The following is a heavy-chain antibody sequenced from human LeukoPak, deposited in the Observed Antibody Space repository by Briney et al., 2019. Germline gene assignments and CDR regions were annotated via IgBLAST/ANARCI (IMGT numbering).Heavy chain of an antibody. CDR2: ISAYNGNT. Sequence: ASVKVSCKASGYTFTSYGISWVRQAPGQGLEWMGWISAYNGNTNYAQKLQGRVTMTTDTSTSTAYMELRSLRSDDTAVYYCTASTYYYDSSGYYWSALFDYWGQGTLVTVSS. CDR1: GYTFTSYG. CDR3: TASTYYYDSSGYYWSALFDY. V-gene: IGHV1-18*01. J-gene: IGHJ4*02. D-gene: IGHD3-22*01.